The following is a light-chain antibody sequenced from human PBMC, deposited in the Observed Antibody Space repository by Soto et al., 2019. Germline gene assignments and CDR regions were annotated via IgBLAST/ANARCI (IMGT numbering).Light chain of an antibody. CDR3: HQYGRSLST. V-gene: IGKV3-20*01. J-gene: IGKJ1*01. CDR2: GSS. Sequence: EIVLPQSPGTLSLSPGEGATLSCRASQSVSSNYLAWYQQKPGQAPRLLIYGSSNRATGIPDRFIGSGFGTDFTLTIDGLEPEDVAVYYCHQYGRSLSTFGQGTRVEIK. CDR1: QSVSSNY.